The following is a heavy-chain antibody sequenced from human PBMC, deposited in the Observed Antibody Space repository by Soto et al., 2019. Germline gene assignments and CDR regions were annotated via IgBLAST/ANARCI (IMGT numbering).Heavy chain of an antibody. J-gene: IGHJ6*02. D-gene: IGHD6-13*01. Sequence: GGSLGLSFAASGFTFISYAMNWVRKPPGKGREWVSSITSSSSYIYYANSVKGRFTISRNNAKTSLYLQMNILRAKDMAANYCARLNIAVAGTASYGTDVWGQGTTVTVSS. CDR1: GFTFISYA. CDR2: ITSSSSYI. CDR3: ARLNIAVAGTASYGTDV. V-gene: IGHV3-21*01.